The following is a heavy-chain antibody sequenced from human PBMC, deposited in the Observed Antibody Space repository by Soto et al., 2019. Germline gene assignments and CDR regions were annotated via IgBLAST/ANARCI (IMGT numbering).Heavy chain of an antibody. D-gene: IGHD3-10*01. CDR2: INAGNGNT. Sequence: QVQLVQSGAEVKKPGASVKVSCKASGYTFTSYAMHWVRQAPGQRLEWMGWINAGNGNTKYSQKFQGRVTITRDTSASTAYMELSSLRSEDTAVYYCARGPRFQAYYGSDWFDPWGQGTLVTVSS. CDR3: ARGPRFQAYYGSDWFDP. J-gene: IGHJ5*02. CDR1: GYTFTSYA. V-gene: IGHV1-3*01.